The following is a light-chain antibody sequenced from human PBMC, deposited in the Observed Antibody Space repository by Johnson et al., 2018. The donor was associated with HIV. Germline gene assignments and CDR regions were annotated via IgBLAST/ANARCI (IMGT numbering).Light chain of an antibody. CDR3: GIWDSSLSAFV. CDR2: EDN. J-gene: IGLJ1*01. CDR1: ISNIESYF. V-gene: IGLV1-51*02. Sequence: QSVLTQPPSVSAAPGQRVNISCSGNISNIESYFVSWYQQLPGAAPTLLIYEDNKRPSGIPDRFSGSKSGATATLGITGLQPGDEADYYCGIWDSSLSAFVFGTGTKVTVL.